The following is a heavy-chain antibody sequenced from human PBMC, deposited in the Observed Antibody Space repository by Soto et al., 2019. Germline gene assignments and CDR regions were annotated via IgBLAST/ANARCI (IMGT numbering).Heavy chain of an antibody. V-gene: IGHV3-33*01. CDR1: GFTFSSYG. Sequence: GGSLRFSCAASGFTFSSYGMHWVRQAPGKGLEWVAVIWYDGSNKYYADSVKGRFTISRDNSKNTLYLQMNSLRAEDTAVYYCARELTYDSSGYLDYWGQGTLVTVSS. CDR3: ARELTYDSSGYLDY. CDR2: IWYDGSNK. D-gene: IGHD3-22*01. J-gene: IGHJ4*02.